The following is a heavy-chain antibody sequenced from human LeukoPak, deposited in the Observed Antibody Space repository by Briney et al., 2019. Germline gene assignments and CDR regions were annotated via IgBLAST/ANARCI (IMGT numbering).Heavy chain of an antibody. Sequence: KSGGSLRLSYEASEFTFSRYSMNWARQAPGKGLEWVSSISSSGSYIYYSDSVKGRFTISRDNAKNLLYLQMNSLRAEDTAVYYCARTRRGATAGQMDYWGQGTLVTVSS. CDR1: EFTFSRYS. J-gene: IGHJ4*02. CDR3: ARTRRGATAGQMDY. V-gene: IGHV3-21*06. CDR2: ISSSGSYI. D-gene: IGHD3-10*01.